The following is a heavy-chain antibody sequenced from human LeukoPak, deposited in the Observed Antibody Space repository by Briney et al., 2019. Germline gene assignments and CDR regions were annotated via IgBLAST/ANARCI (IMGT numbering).Heavy chain of an antibody. J-gene: IGHJ6*03. CDR1: GYTFTGYY. CDR3: AREETVTTEFSYYYMDV. V-gene: IGHV1-2*02. D-gene: IGHD4-11*01. CDR2: INPNSGGT. Sequence: ASVKVSCKASGYTFTGYYMHWVRQAPGQGLEWMGWINPNSGGTNYAQKFQGRVTMTRDTPISTAYMELSRLRSDDTAVYYCAREETVTTEFSYYYMDVWGKGTTVTVSS.